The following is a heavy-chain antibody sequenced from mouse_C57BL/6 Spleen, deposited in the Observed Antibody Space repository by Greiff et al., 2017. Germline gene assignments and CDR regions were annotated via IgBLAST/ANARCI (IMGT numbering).Heavy chain of an antibody. Sequence: ESGPGLVKPSQSLSLTCSVTGYSITSGYYWNWILQFPGNKLEWMGYISYDGSNNYNPSLKNRISITRDTSKNQFFLKLNSVTTEDTATYYCARGNYGNYGFAYWGQGTLVTVSA. D-gene: IGHD2-1*01. CDR3: ARGNYGNYGFAY. CDR2: ISYDGSN. V-gene: IGHV3-6*01. CDR1: GYSITSGYY. J-gene: IGHJ3*01.